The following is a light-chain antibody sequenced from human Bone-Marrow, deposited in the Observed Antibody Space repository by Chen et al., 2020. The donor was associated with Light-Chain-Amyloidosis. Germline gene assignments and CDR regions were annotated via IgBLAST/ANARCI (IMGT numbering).Light chain of an antibody. CDR1: SSDVGAYNY. Sequence: QSALTQPPSASGSPGQSVTISCPGTSSDVGAYNYVSWYQQHPGKAPKLMIYEVSQRPSGVPDRFSGSKSGNTASLTVSGLQADDEADYYCTSHAGANAFYVFGTGTKVTVL. CDR3: TSHAGANAFYV. CDR2: EVS. V-gene: IGLV2-8*01. J-gene: IGLJ1*01.